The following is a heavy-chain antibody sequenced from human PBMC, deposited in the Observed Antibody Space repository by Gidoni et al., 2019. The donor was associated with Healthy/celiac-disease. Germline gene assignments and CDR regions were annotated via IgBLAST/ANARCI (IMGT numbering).Heavy chain of an antibody. J-gene: IGHJ5*02. CDR3: AREIELRYFDWFIDVNWFDP. CDR1: GFTFSSYW. CDR2: IKQDGSEK. V-gene: IGHV3-7*03. D-gene: IGHD3-9*01. Sequence: EVQLVESGGGLVQPGGSLRLSCAASGFTFSSYWMSWVRQAPGKGLEWVANIKQDGSEKYYVDSVKGRFTISRDNAKNSLYLQMNSLRAEDTAVYYCAREIELRYFDWFIDVNWFDPWGQGTLVTVSS.